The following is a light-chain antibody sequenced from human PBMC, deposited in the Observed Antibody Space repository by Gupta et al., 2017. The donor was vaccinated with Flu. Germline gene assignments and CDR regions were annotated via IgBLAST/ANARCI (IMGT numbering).Light chain of an antibody. V-gene: IGLV1-44*01. CDR3: AAWDDSLNGWV. CDR1: SSNIGSNT. CDR2: KNN. J-gene: IGLJ3*02. Sequence: RVIISCSGTSSNIGSNTVNWYHQPPGTAPNLLIYKNNQRPSGVPDRFSGSESGISASLAISGLQAEDEADYYCAAWDDSLNGWVFGGGTKLTVL.